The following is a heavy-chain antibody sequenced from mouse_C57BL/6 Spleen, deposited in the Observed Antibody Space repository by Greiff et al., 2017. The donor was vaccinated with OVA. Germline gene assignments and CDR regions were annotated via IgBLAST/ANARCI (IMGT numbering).Heavy chain of an antibody. J-gene: IGHJ4*01. D-gene: IGHD1-1*01. CDR3: ARRNYGSKDAMDY. V-gene: IGHV1-47*01. CDR2: FHPYNDDT. CDR1: GYTFTTYP. Sequence: VQLHQSGAELVKPGASVKMSCKASGYTFTTYPIEWMKQNHGKSLEWIGNFHPYNDDTKYNEKFKGKATLTVEKSSSTVYLELSRLTSDDSAVYYCARRNYGSKDAMDYWGQGTSVTVSS.